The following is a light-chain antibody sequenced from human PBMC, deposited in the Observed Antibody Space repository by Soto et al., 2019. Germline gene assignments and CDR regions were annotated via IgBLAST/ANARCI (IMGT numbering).Light chain of an antibody. CDR2: DAS. V-gene: IGKV3-11*01. CDR1: QSVSSY. Sequence: EIVLTQSPATLSLSPGERATLSCRASQSVSSYLAWYQQKPGQAPRLLIYDASNRATGIPARFSGSGSGTDFTLTISSLEPEDCAVYYCQQRSNWAPTFGGGTKVEIK. J-gene: IGKJ4*01. CDR3: QQRSNWAPT.